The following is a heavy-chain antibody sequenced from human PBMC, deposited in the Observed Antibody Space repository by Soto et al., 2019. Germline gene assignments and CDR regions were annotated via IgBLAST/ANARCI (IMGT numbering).Heavy chain of an antibody. CDR2: ISGSGGST. Sequence: GGSLRLSCAASGFTFSSYAMSWVRQAPGKGLEWVSAISGSGGSTYYADSVKGRFTISRDNSKNTLYLQMNSLRAEDTAVYYCAKGPYCSSTSCFYYYYYMDVWGKGTTVTVSS. V-gene: IGHV3-23*01. CDR1: GFTFSSYA. D-gene: IGHD2-2*01. CDR3: AKGPYCSSTSCFYYYYYMDV. J-gene: IGHJ6*03.